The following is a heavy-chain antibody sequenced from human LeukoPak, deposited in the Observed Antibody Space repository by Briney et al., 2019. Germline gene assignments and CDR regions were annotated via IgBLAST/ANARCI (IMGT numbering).Heavy chain of an antibody. D-gene: IGHD6-6*01. CDR1: GYTFTSYD. J-gene: IGHJ6*03. CDR2: MNPNSGNT. Sequence: ASVKVSCKASGYTFTSYDINWVRQATGQGLEWMGWMNPNSGNTGYAQKFQGRVTMTRNTSISTAYMELSSLRSEDTAVYYCARGQRIKTYSSSSGRRGSWYYYMDVWGKGTTVTVSS. V-gene: IGHV1-8*01. CDR3: ARGQRIKTYSSSSGRRGSWYYYMDV.